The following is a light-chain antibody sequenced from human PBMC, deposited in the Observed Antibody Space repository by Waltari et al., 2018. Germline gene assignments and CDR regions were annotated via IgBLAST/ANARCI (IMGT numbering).Light chain of an antibody. CDR1: QTISKY. Sequence: IQIAQFPSSLSASGGDRDPNTCRASQTISKYLNWYQQKPGKAPNLLIYAASSLQSGVPSRFSGSGSGRDFTLIITSLQPEDFATYYCQESYSFTRTFGQGTKVEIK. CDR2: AAS. V-gene: IGKV1-39*01. CDR3: QESYSFTRT. J-gene: IGKJ1*01.